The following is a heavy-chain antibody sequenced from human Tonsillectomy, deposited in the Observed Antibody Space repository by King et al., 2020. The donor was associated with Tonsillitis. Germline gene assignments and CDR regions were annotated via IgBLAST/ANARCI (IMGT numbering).Heavy chain of an antibody. CDR3: ARDYCSTTSCYNGY. J-gene: IGHJ4*02. D-gene: IGHD2-2*02. CDR2: ISGYNGYT. CDR1: GYTFTTYG. V-gene: IGHV1-18*01. Sequence: QLVQSGAEVKKPGASVKVSCKASGYTFTTYGITWVRQAPGQGLEWMGWISGYNGYTNYAQKLQGRVTMTTETSTSTAYMELRSLKSDDTAVYYCARDYCSTTSCYNGYWGQGTLVTVSS.